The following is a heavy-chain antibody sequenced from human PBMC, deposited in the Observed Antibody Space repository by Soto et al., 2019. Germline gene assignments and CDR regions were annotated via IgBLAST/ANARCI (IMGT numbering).Heavy chain of an antibody. CDR1: GYSFTNYG. V-gene: IGHV1-18*01. Sequence: QDQLVQSGVEVKKPGASVKVSCKASGYSFTNYGITWVRQAPGQGFEWMGWISAYNGNTNYAQKFQVRVTMTTDASTSTAYLELRSLRSDDTAVYYCARDRGVAPPVAGNTHSYYYMDVWGKGTTVTVSS. J-gene: IGHJ6*03. D-gene: IGHD6-19*01. CDR2: ISAYNGNT. CDR3: ARDRGVAPPVAGNTHSYYYMDV.